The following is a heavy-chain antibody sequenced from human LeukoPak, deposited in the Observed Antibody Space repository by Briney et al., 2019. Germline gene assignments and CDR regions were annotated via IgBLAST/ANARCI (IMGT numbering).Heavy chain of an antibody. V-gene: IGHV5-51*01. Sequence: GESLKISCKGSGYSFTTYWIGCVRQMPGKGLEWMGIIYPGDSETRYSPSFQGQVTISADKSISTAYLQWSSLKASDTAIYYCARHSGSYSTDYWGQGTLVTVSS. CDR3: ARHSGSYSTDY. J-gene: IGHJ4*02. CDR2: IYPGDSET. D-gene: IGHD1-26*01. CDR1: GYSFTTYW.